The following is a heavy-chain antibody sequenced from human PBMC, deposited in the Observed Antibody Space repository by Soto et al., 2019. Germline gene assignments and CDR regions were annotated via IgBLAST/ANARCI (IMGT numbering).Heavy chain of an antibody. CDR1: GFTFSSYS. CDR2: ISSSSSYI. V-gene: IGHV3-21*01. Sequence: PGGSLRLSCAASGFTFSSYSMNWVRQAPGKGLEWVSSISSSSSYIYYADSVKGRFTISRDNAKNSLYLQMNSLRAEDTAVFYCARGSLGVPYHVEYSWFDPWGQGTLVTVSS. J-gene: IGHJ5*02. CDR3: ARGSLGVPYHVEYSWFDP. D-gene: IGHD3-10*01.